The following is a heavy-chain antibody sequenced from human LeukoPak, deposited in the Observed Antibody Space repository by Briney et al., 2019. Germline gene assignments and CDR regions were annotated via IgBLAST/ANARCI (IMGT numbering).Heavy chain of an antibody. CDR1: GFAFSSYG. D-gene: IGHD3-10*01. CDR2: ISYDGSNK. Sequence: GRSLRLSCAASGFAFSSYGMHWVRQAPGKGLEWVAVISYDGSNKYYADSVKGRFTISRDNSKNTLYLQTNSLRAEDTAVYYCANGIINQWFVIDYWGQGTLVTVSS. V-gene: IGHV3-30*18. J-gene: IGHJ4*02. CDR3: ANGIINQWFVIDY.